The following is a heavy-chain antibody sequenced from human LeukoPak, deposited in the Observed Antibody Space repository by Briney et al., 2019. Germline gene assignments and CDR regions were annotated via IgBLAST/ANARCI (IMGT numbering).Heavy chain of an antibody. D-gene: IGHD6-13*01. CDR2: IYYSGST. CDR3: ARGRYVTTRGGAAAGFLDY. J-gene: IGHJ4*02. CDR1: GGSFSGYY. Sequence: SETLSLTCAVYGGSFSGYYWGWIRQPPGKGLEWIGSIYYSGSTYYNPSLKSRVTISVDTSKNQFSLNLRSVTAADTAVYYCARGRYVTTRGGAAAGFLDYWGQGTLVTVST. V-gene: IGHV4-34*01.